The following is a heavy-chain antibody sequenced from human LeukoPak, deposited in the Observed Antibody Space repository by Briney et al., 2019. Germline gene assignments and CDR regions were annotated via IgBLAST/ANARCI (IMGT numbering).Heavy chain of an antibody. CDR1: GYALTELS. V-gene: IGHV1-24*01. D-gene: IGHD3-22*01. J-gene: IGHJ4*02. CDR2: FDPEDGET. CDR3: AIEPRITMIPPGFDY. Sequence: ASVKVSCKVSGYALTELSMHWVRQAPGKGLEWMGGFDPEDGETIYAQKFQGRVTMTEDTSTDTAYMELSSLRSEDTAVYYCAIEPRITMIPPGFDYWGQGTLVTVSS.